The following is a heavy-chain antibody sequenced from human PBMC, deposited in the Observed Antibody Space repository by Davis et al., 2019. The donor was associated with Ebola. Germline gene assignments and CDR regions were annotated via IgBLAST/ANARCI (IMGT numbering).Heavy chain of an antibody. V-gene: IGHV1-69*13. D-gene: IGHD1/OR15-1a*01. CDR1: GGTFSSYA. J-gene: IGHJ6*02. CDR2: IIPIFGTA. Sequence: AASVKVSCKASGGTFSSYAISWVRQAPGQGLEWMGGIIPIFGTANYAQKFQGRVTITADESTSTAYMELSSLRSEDTAVYYCASDTVGTLSYDYYGMDVWGQGTTVTVSS. CDR3: ASDTVGTLSYDYYGMDV.